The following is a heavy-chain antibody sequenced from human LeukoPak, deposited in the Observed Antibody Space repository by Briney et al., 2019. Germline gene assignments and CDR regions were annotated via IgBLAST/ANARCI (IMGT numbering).Heavy chain of an antibody. V-gene: IGHV4-31*03. CDR1: GGSISSGYYY. J-gene: IGHJ4*02. CDR3: ARAQSGHCGGDCIGTTFDY. Sequence: SQTLSLTCTVSGGSISSGYYYWTWIRQHPGKGLEWIGSIYDSGSTYYNPSLKSRITLSLDTSKNQFSLRLTSVTAADTAVYYCARAQSGHCGGDCIGTTFDYWGQGTLVTVSS. D-gene: IGHD2-21*01. CDR2: IYDSGST.